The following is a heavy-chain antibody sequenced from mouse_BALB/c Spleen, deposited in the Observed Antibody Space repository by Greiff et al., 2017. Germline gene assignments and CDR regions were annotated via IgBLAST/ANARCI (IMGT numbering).Heavy chain of an antibody. CDR2: ISDGGSYT. Sequence: GKLVESGGGLVKPGGSLKLSCAASGFTFSDYYMYWVRQTPEKRLEWVATISDGGSYTYYPDSVKGRFTISRDNAKNNLYLQMSSLKSEDTAMYYCARGSLPYAMDYWGQGTSVTVSS. V-gene: IGHV5-4*02. CDR1: GFTFSDYY. J-gene: IGHJ4*01. D-gene: IGHD6-5*01. CDR3: ARGSLPYAMDY.